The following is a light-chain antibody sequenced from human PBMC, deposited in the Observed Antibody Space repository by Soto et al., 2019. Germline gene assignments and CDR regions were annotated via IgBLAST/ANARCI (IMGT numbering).Light chain of an antibody. V-gene: IGKV3-20*01. CDR2: TAY. J-gene: IGKJ2*01. CDR1: QSVSSSY. Sequence: EIVLTQSPGTLSLSPGDRATLSCRASQSVSSSYLAWYQQKPGQAPRLLIYTAYSSAPGIPDRFSGSGSGTDFTLSSSRLEPEDFAVYYWQQDGSSPPYTFGQGTKLEIK. CDR3: QQDGSSPPYT.